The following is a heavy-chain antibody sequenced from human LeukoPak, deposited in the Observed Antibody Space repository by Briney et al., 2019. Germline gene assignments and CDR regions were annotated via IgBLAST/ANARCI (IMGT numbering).Heavy chain of an antibody. V-gene: IGHV3-11*06. J-gene: IGHJ4*02. Sequence: PGGSLRLSCAASGFTVSSNYMSWVRQAPGKGLEWVSYISSGSSYTDYADSVKGRFTISRDNAKNSLYLQMNSLRAEDTAVYYCARGGSGWYYFDYWGQGTLVTVSS. CDR3: ARGGSGWYYFDY. CDR2: ISSGSSYT. D-gene: IGHD6-19*01. CDR1: GFTVSSNY.